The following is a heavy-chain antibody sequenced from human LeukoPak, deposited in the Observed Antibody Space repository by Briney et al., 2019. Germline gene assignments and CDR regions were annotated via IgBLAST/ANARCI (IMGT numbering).Heavy chain of an antibody. Sequence: KPSETLSLTCTVSGGSISSYYWSWIRQPAGKGLEWIGRIYTSGSTNYNPSLKSRVTMSVDTSKNQFSLKLSSVTAADTPVYYCARDPRGLAAATRAFDIWGQGTMVTVSS. CDR1: GGSISSYY. CDR3: ARDPRGLAAATRAFDI. J-gene: IGHJ3*02. D-gene: IGHD6-13*01. CDR2: IYTSGST. V-gene: IGHV4-4*07.